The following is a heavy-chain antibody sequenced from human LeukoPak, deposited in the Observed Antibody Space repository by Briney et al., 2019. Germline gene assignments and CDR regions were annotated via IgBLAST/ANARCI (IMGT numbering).Heavy chain of an antibody. V-gene: IGHV3-7*05. J-gene: IGHJ4*02. D-gene: IGHD6-19*01. CDR3: VRLGDRSGFIDY. CDR2: IKQDGSEK. CDR1: GFSLSSYW. Sequence: PGGSLRLSCAASGFSLSSYWMTWVRQAPGKGQEWVTSIKQDGSEKHFVDSVKGRFTISRDNAKNLLYLQMNSLRAEDTAVYYCVRLGDRSGFIDYWGQGALVTVSS.